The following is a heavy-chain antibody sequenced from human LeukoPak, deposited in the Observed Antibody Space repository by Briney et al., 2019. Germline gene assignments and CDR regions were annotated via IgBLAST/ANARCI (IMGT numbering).Heavy chain of an antibody. Sequence: GGSQRLSCAASEFTFSDYYMSWIRQAPGKGLEWVSYISSSSSYTNYADSVKGRFTISRDNAKNSLYLQMNSLRAEDTAVYYCARSMTTVTTIDYWGQGTLVSVSS. D-gene: IGHD4-17*01. CDR1: EFTFSDYY. CDR2: ISSSSSYT. CDR3: ARSMTTVTTIDY. V-gene: IGHV3-11*06. J-gene: IGHJ4*02.